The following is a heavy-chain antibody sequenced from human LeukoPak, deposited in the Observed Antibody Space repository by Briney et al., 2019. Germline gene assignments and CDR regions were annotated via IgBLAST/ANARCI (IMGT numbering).Heavy chain of an antibody. J-gene: IGHJ4*02. CDR3: ARVRAMITFGGVIDHFDY. V-gene: IGHV1-8*01. CDR2: MNPNSGNT. CDR1: GYTFTSYD. D-gene: IGHD3-16*02. Sequence: LVASVKVSCKASGYTFTSYDINWVRQATGQGLEWMGWMNPNSGNTGYAQKFQGRVTMTRNTSISTAYMELSSLRSEDTAVYYCARVRAMITFGGVIDHFDYWGQGTLVPVSS.